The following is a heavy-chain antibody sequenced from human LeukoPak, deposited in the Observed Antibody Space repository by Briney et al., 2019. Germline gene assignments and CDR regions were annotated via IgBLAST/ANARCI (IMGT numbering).Heavy chain of an antibody. V-gene: IGHV3-33*06. CDR3: AKPTRGSGGSFLIDY. J-gene: IGHJ4*02. D-gene: IGHD2-15*01. Sequence: GGSLRLSCAASGFSFSAYGMHWVRQSPGKGLEWLAVIWDDGSYTYYADSVKGRFTISRDNAKNTQYLQMNSLRAEDTAVYYCAKPTRGSGGSFLIDYWGQGTLVSVSS. CDR1: GFSFSAYG. CDR2: IWDDGSYT.